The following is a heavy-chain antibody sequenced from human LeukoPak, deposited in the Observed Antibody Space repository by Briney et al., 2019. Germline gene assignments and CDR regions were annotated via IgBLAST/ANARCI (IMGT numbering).Heavy chain of an antibody. V-gene: IGHV3-30*04. CDR2: VSIDGNTK. Sequence: GGSLRLSCAASGFTLSSYAVHWVRQAPGEGLEWLAVVSIDGNTKFYADSVKGRFTISRDNFENTVSLQVNSLRAADTAVYYCAREVYSYGLGAFDYWGQGTLVTVSS. CDR3: AREVYSYGLGAFDY. CDR1: GFTLSSYA. D-gene: IGHD5-18*01. J-gene: IGHJ4*02.